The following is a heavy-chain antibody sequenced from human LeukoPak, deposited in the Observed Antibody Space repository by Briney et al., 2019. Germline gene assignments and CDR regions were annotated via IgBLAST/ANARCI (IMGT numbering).Heavy chain of an antibody. D-gene: IGHD6-13*01. Sequence: SETLSLTCTVSGGSISSYYWSWIRQPAGKGLEWIGRIYTSGSTNYNPSLKSRVTISVDTSKNQFSLKLSSVTAADTAVYYCARQTVPIAAAGNYYYYGMDVWGQGTTVTVSS. CDR3: ARQTVPIAAAGNYYYYGMDV. J-gene: IGHJ6*02. CDR1: GGSISSYY. CDR2: IYTSGST. V-gene: IGHV4-4*07.